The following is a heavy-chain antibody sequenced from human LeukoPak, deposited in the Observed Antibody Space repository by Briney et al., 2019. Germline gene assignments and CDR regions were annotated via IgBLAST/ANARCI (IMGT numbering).Heavy chain of an antibody. CDR1: GYTFTGYF. J-gene: IGHJ4*02. CDR3: ARVTLGRVGATTRLEYYFDY. Sequence: ASVKVSCKASGYTFTGYFMHWVRQAPGQGLEWMGWINPNSGGTNYAQKFQGRVTMTGDTSISTAYMDLSSLRSDDTAVYYCARVTLGRVGATTRLEYYFDYWGQGTLVTVSS. CDR2: INPNSGGT. V-gene: IGHV1-2*02. D-gene: IGHD1-26*01.